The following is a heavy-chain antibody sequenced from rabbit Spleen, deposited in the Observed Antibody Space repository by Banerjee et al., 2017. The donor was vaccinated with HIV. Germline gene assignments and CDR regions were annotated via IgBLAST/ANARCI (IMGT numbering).Heavy chain of an antibody. CDR1: GFSFSSSDY. J-gene: IGHJ6*01. V-gene: IGHV1S40*01. CDR3: ARDTGSSFSSYGMDL. D-gene: IGHD8-1*01. Sequence: QSLEESGGDLVKPGASLPLSCKASGFSFSSSDYICWVRQAPGKGLEWISCIAGSSSGFTYSATWAKGRFTISKTSTTVTLQMTSLTVADTATYFCARDTGSSFSSYGMDLWGPGTLVTVS. CDR2: IAGSSSGFT.